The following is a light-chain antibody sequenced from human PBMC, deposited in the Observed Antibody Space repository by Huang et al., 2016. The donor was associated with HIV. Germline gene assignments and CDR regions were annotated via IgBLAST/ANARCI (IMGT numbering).Light chain of an antibody. Sequence: DVVLTQTPLSLPVTPGQPASISCKSSQSLLHSNGKTFLYWYLQKAGQAPQLLIYEVSSRFSGVPDRFSGSGSGTEFTLRISRVEAADIGVYYCMQGVHLPITFGQGTRLEMK. CDR3: MQGVHLPIT. J-gene: IGKJ5*01. V-gene: IGKV2-29*02. CDR1: QSLLHSNGKTF. CDR2: EVS.